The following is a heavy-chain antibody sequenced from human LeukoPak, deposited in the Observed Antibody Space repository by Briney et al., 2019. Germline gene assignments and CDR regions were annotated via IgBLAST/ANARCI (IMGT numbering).Heavy chain of an antibody. Sequence: NPSETLSLTCAVYGGSFSGYYWSWIRQPPGKGLEWIGEINHSGSTNYNPSLKSRVTISVDTSKNQFSLKLSSVTAADTAVYYCARLPSYYDILTGYYYDPWGQGTLVTVSS. CDR2: INHSGST. CDR3: ARLPSYYDILTGYYYDP. V-gene: IGHV4-34*01. CDR1: GGSFSGYY. J-gene: IGHJ5*02. D-gene: IGHD3-9*01.